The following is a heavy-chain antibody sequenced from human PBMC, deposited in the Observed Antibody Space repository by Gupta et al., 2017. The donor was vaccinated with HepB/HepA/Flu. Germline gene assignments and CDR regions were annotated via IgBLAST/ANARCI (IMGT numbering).Heavy chain of an antibody. Sequence: EVQLVESGGGLVQPGRSLRLSCAASGFTFDDYAMHWVRQAPGKGLEWVSGISWNSGSIGYADSVKGRFTISRDNAKNSLYLQMNSLRAEDTALYYCAKGSLSLVGATLFDYWGQGTLVTVAS. V-gene: IGHV3-9*01. CDR2: ISWNSGSI. CDR3: AKGSLSLVGATLFDY. CDR1: GFTFDDYA. J-gene: IGHJ4*02. D-gene: IGHD1-26*01.